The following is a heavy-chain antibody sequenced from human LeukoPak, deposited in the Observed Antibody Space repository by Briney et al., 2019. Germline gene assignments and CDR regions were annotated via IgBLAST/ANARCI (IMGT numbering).Heavy chain of an antibody. V-gene: IGHV3-48*04. CDR1: GFTFSSYS. CDR3: ARVNGGSYDYFDY. J-gene: IGHJ4*02. D-gene: IGHD1-26*01. Sequence: GGSLRLSCAASGFTFSSYSMNWVRQAPGKGLEWVSYVSSSGSTIYYADYVKGRFTISRDNAKNSLYLQMNSLRAEDTAVYYCARVNGGSYDYFDYWGQGTLVTVSS. CDR2: VSSSGSTI.